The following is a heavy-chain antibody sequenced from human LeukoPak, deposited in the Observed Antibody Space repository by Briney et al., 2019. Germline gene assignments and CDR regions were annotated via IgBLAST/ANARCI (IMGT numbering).Heavy chain of an antibody. CDR3: AKSNRNFDY. Sequence: PSETLSLTCTVSGGSISSYHWSWIRQPPGKGLEWIGYIYYSGSTNYNPSLKSRVTISVDTSNNQFSLKLSSVTAADTAVYYCAKSNRNFDYWGQEPWSPSPQ. V-gene: IGHV4-59*01. J-gene: IGHJ4*01. CDR1: GGSISSYH. CDR2: IYYSGST. D-gene: IGHD2/OR15-2a*01.